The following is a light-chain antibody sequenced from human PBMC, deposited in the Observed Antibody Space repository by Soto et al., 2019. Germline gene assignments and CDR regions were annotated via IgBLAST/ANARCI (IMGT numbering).Light chain of an antibody. V-gene: IGKV2-30*01. J-gene: IGKJ1*01. CDR2: KVS. CDR3: MQGTHWPPT. CDR1: QSLVYSDGNTY. Sequence: DVVMTQSPLSLPVTLGQPASISCRSSQSLVYSDGNTYLNWFQQRPGHSPRRLIYKVSNRDSGVPDRFSGSWSGTDFTLKISRVEAEEVGFYYWMQGTHWPPTFGQGTKVEIK.